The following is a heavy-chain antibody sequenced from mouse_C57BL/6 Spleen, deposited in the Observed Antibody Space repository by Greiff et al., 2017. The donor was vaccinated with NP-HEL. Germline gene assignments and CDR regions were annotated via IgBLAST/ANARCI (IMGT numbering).Heavy chain of an antibody. J-gene: IGHJ3*01. Sequence: VQLQQSGAELVKPGASVKLSCTASGFNIKDYYMHWVKQRTEQGLEWIGRIDPEDGETKYVPKFQGKATITSDTSSNTSYLQLSSLTSEDAGGYYCALIVCCSYAAFCGPGTLVTVSA. CDR2: IDPEDGET. CDR1: GFNIKDYY. V-gene: IGHV14-2*01. CDR3: ALIVCCSYAAF. D-gene: IGHD1-1*01.